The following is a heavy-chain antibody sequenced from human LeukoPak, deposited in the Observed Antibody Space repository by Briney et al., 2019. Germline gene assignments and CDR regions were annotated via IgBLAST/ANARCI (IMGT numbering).Heavy chain of an antibody. D-gene: IGHD2-2*02. CDR1: RFTFSDYY. J-gene: IGHJ5*02. CDR2: ISSSGSTI. Sequence: GGSLRLSCAASRFTFSDYYMSWIRQAPGKGLEWVSYISSSGSTIYYADSVKGRFTISRDNAKNSLYLQMNSLRAEDTAVYYCARTGVPAAIVRWFDPWGQGTLVTVSS. V-gene: IGHV3-11*04. CDR3: ARTGVPAAIVRWFDP.